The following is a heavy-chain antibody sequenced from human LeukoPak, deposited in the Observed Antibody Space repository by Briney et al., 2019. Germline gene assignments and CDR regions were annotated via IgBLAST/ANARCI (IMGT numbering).Heavy chain of an antibody. CDR3: ARDRGTTYYDFWSGPSDTFDY. CDR1: GYTFTSYG. D-gene: IGHD3-3*01. Sequence: ASVKVSCKASGYTFTSYGISWVRQAPGQGLEWMGWISAYNGNTNYAQKLQGRVTMTTDTSTSTAYMELRSLRSDDTAVCYCARDRGTTYYDFWSGPSDTFDYWGQGTLVTVSS. J-gene: IGHJ4*02. CDR2: ISAYNGNT. V-gene: IGHV1-18*01.